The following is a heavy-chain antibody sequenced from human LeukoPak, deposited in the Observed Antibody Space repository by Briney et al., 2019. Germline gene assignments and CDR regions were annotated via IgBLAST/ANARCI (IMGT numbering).Heavy chain of an antibody. Sequence: SETLSLTCTASGGSITTYYLTWLRPPPGKRLQWFGITYNTGSTNYNPSLKSRVTISVNTSRNELYLRMNCVTAADTAVYFCATSRDAYNRFDFWGQGTLVTVSS. CDR1: GGSITTYY. CDR2: TYNTGST. V-gene: IGHV4-59*03. J-gene: IGHJ4*02. CDR3: ATSRDAYNRFDF. D-gene: IGHD5-24*01.